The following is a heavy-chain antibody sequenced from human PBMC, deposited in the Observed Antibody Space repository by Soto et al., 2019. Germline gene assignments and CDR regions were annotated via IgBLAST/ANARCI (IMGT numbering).Heavy chain of an antibody. CDR1: GGSVSSDSYH. CDR3: AARVGATPPIT. J-gene: IGHJ5*02. V-gene: IGHV4-61*01. Sequence: QVQLEESGPGLVKPSETLSLRCTVSGGSVSSDSYHWCWVRQPPGKGLEWIGNIYYVGHTNYNPSLESRVSMSVETSKNQFSLKLSSVTAADTAVYYCAARVGATPPITWGQGTLVIVSS. D-gene: IGHD1-26*01. CDR2: IYYVGHT.